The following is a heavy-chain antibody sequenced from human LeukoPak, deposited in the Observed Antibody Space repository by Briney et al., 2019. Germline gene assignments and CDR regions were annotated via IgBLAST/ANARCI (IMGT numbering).Heavy chain of an antibody. V-gene: IGHV3-20*04. CDR3: ARVASNYDFDY. D-gene: IGHD4-11*01. J-gene: IGHJ4*02. Sequence: PEGSLRLSCAASGFTFDDYGMTWVRQAPGKGLEWVSGINWNGGRTGYADSVKGRFTISRDNAQNSLYLQMNSLRAEDTALYYCARVASNYDFDYWGQGTLVTVSS. CDR2: INWNGGRT. CDR1: GFTFDDYG.